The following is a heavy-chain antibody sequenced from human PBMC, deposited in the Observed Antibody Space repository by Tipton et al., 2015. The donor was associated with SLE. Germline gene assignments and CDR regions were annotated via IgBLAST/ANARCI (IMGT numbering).Heavy chain of an antibody. J-gene: IGHJ4*02. CDR2: ISSSSRYI. Sequence: SLRLSCAASGFTFSSYSMNWVRQAPGKGLEWVSSISSSSRYIYYADSVKGRFTISRDNAKNSLYLQMNSLRAEDTAVYYCARDIVSFSAVYYFDYWGQGTLVTVSS. V-gene: IGHV3-21*01. CDR1: GFTFSSYS. CDR3: ARDIVSFSAVYYFDY. D-gene: IGHD5/OR15-5a*01.